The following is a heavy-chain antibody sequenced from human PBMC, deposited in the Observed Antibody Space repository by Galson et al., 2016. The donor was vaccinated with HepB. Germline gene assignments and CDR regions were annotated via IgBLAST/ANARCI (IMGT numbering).Heavy chain of an antibody. Sequence: RLSCAASGFTFSTYAMSWVRQAPGKGLEWVSGISGSGGSTSDADSVKGGFTISRDNSKNTLYLQMNSLRAEDTAVYYCARTVVPAAPLAEVRRLNYYGMDVWGQGTTVTVSS. V-gene: IGHV3-23*01. CDR3: ARTVVPAAPLAEVRRLNYYGMDV. D-gene: IGHD2-2*01. CDR2: ISGSGGST. CDR1: GFTFSTYA. J-gene: IGHJ6*02.